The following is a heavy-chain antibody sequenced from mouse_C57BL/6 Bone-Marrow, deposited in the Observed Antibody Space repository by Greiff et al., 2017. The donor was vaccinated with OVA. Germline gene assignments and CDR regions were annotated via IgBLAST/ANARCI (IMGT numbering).Heavy chain of an antibody. CDR2: ISSGGSYT. J-gene: IGHJ2*01. CDR1: GFTFSSYG. Sequence: EVKLVESGGDLVKPGGSLKLSCAASGFTFSSYGMSWVRQTPDKRLEWVATISSGGSYTSYPDSVKGRFTISRDNAKNTLYLQMSSLKSEGTAMYYCAKLVDYWGQGTTLTVSS. V-gene: IGHV5-6*01. CDR3: AKLVDY.